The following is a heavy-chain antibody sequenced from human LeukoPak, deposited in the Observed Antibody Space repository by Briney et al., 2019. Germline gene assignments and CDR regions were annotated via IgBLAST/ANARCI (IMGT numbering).Heavy chain of an antibody. CDR3: AKSGDSSGYYGTYYFDY. V-gene: IGHV3-43D*03. Sequence: GGSLRLSCAASGFTFDDYAMHWVRQAPGKGLEWVSLISWDGGSTYYADSVKGRFTISRDNSKNSLYLQMNSLRAEDTALYYCAKSGDSSGYYGTYYFDYWGQGTLVTVSS. CDR2: ISWDGGST. D-gene: IGHD3-22*01. J-gene: IGHJ4*02. CDR1: GFTFDDYA.